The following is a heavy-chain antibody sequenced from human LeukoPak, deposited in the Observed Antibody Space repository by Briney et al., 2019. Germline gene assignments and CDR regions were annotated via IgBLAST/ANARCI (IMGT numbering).Heavy chain of an antibody. Sequence: GGSLRLSCAASGFTFSSYSMNWVRQAPGRGLEWVSSISSSSGYIYYADSVKGRFTISRDNAKNSLYLQMNSLRAEDTAAYYCATVLRYSDAFDIWGQGTMVTVSS. V-gene: IGHV3-21*01. CDR1: GFTFSSYS. CDR3: ATVLRYSDAFDI. D-gene: IGHD3-9*01. CDR2: ISSSSGYI. J-gene: IGHJ3*02.